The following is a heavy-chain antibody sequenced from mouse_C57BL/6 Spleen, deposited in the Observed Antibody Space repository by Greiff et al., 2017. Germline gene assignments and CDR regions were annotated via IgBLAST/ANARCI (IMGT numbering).Heavy chain of an antibody. V-gene: IGHV2-2*01. CDR3: ARGVNYDGYYFDY. CDR1: GFSLTSYG. J-gene: IGHJ2*01. D-gene: IGHD2-3*01. CDR2: IWSGGST. Sequence: QVQLKESGPGLVQPSQSLSITCTVSGFSLTSYGVHWVRQSPGKGLEWLGVIWSGGSTDYNAAFISRLSISKDNSKSQVFFKMNSLQADDTAIYYCARGVNYDGYYFDYWGQGTTLTVSS.